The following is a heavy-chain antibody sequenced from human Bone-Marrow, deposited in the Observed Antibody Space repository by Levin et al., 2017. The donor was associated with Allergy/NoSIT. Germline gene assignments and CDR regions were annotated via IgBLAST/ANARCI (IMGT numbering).Heavy chain of an antibody. V-gene: IGHV1-2*06. J-gene: IGHJ4*02. CDR2: INPNSGGT. Sequence: ASVKVSCKASGYTFTGYYMHWVRQAPGQGLEWMGRINPNSGGTNYAQKFQGRVTMTRDTSISTAYMELSRLRSDDTAVYYCARFDYYGSGSPYWGQGTLVTVSS. CDR3: ARFDYYGSGSPY. CDR1: GYTFTGYY. D-gene: IGHD3-10*01.